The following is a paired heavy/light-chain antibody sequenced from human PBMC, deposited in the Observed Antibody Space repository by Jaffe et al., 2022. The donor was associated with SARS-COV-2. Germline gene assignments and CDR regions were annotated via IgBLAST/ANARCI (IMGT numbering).Heavy chain of an antibody. CDR1: GGSISGGTYY. V-gene: IGHV4-61*02. CDR3: ARDWSYHDGSGYYYNYYYGLDV. J-gene: IGHJ6*02. Sequence: QVQLQESGPGLVKPSQTLSLTCTVSGGSISGGTYYWTWIRQPAGKGLEWIGRIYPSGSTNYNPSLKSRVTISVDTSKGQFSLKLNSVTAADTAVYYCARDWSYHDGSGYYYNYYYGLDVWGQGTSVTVSS. D-gene: IGHD3-22*01. CDR2: IYPSGST.
Light chain of an antibody. CDR1: SSNVGSNF. V-gene: IGLV1-47*01. CDR3: AAWDDSLNGLWV. J-gene: IGLJ3*02. Sequence: QSVLTQPPSASGTPGQRVTISCSGSSSNVGSNFVFWYQQIPGTAPKLLIYRNNQRPSGVPDRFSGSKSGTSASLAISGLRSEDEADYYCAAWDDSLNGLWVFGGGTRLTVL. CDR2: RNN.